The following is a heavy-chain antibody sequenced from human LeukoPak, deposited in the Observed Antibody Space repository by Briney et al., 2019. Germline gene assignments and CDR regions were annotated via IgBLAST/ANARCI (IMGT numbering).Heavy chain of an antibody. CDR2: ISGSGGST. CDR1: GFTFSSYA. V-gene: IGHV3-23*01. J-gene: IGHJ4*02. Sequence: PGGSLRLSCAASGFTFSSYAMSWVRQAPGKGLEWVSAISGSGGSTFYADSVKGRFTISRDNSKNTLYLQMNSLRAEDTAVYYCARDTTTGTTSRGGSFDYWGQGTLVTVSS. CDR3: ARDTTTGTTSRGGSFDY. D-gene: IGHD1-1*01.